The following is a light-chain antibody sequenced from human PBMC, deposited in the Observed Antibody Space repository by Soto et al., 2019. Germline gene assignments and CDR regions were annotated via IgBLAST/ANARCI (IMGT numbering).Light chain of an antibody. J-gene: IGKJ1*01. V-gene: IGKV1-5*03. CDR3: QQYNSDSRT. CDR2: KAS. Sequence: DIQMTQSPSTLSASVGDRVTITCRASQSISSWLAWYQQKPGKAPKVLIYKASSLESGVPSRFSGSGSGTEFSLTISSLQPDDFATYYCQQYNSDSRTFGQGTKVDIK. CDR1: QSISSW.